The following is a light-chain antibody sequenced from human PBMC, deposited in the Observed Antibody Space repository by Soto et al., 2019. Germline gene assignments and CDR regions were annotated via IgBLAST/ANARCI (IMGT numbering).Light chain of an antibody. CDR2: GAS. J-gene: IGKJ1*01. Sequence: EIVLTQSPGTLSLSPGERATLSCRASQSVRSNSLAWYQQRPGQAPRLLIYGASSRATDIPDRFSGSGSGTDFTLIISRLEPEDCAVYYCQQYGSALQTFGQGTKVDIK. V-gene: IGKV3-20*01. CDR1: QSVRSNS. CDR3: QQYGSALQT.